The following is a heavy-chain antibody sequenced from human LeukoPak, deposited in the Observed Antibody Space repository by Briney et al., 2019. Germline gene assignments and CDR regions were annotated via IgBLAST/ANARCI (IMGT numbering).Heavy chain of an antibody. V-gene: IGHV3-30*02. D-gene: IGHD4-17*01. Sequence: GGSLRLSCAASGFTFSTYGMHWVRHAPGKGLEWVAFIWYDGSNKYYADSVRGRFTISRDNSKNTLYLQMNSLRPEDTAVYYCARATTTVTTRFDPWGQGTLVTVSS. CDR3: ARATTTVTTRFDP. CDR1: GFTFSTYG. CDR2: IWYDGSNK. J-gene: IGHJ5*02.